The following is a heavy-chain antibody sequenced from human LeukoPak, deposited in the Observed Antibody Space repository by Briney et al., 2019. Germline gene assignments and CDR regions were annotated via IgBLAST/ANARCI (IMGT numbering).Heavy chain of an antibody. D-gene: IGHD3-22*01. CDR2: IYSGGSA. Sequence: GGSLRLSCAAPGFNVSVIHMSWVRQAPGKGLHWVSLIYSGGSAFYADSVKGRFTVSRHNSKNTVYLQMNSLRPEDTAVYYCARMKFYDSSGVFDHWGQGSLVTVSS. CDR1: GFNVSVIH. J-gene: IGHJ4*02. CDR3: ARMKFYDSSGVFDH. V-gene: IGHV3-53*04.